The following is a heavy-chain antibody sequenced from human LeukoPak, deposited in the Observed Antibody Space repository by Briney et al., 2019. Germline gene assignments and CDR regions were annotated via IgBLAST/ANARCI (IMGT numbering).Heavy chain of an antibody. J-gene: IGHJ4*02. CDR3: AREFYDSSGYYYSFDY. Sequence: GGSLRLSCAASGFTFSSYWMSWVRQAPGKGLEWVSYISSSGSTIYYADSVKGRFTISRDNAKNSLYLQMNSLRAEDTAVYYCAREFYDSSGYYYSFDYWGQGTLVTVSS. V-gene: IGHV3-48*04. D-gene: IGHD3-22*01. CDR2: ISSSGSTI. CDR1: GFTFSSYW.